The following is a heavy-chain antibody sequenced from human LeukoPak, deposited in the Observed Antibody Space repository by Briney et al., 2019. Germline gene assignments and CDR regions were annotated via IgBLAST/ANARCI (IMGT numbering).Heavy chain of an antibody. V-gene: IGHV3-48*04. CDR1: GFTFNLYS. D-gene: IGHD3-10*01. CDR2: ISSSSSTI. Sequence: GGSLRLSCAASGFTFNLYSMNWVRQAPGKGLEWVSYISSSSSTIYYADSVKGRFTISRDNAKNSLYLQMNSLRVEDTAVYYCARDYYYGSGAWGQGTLVTVSS. CDR3: ARDYYYGSGA. J-gene: IGHJ1*01.